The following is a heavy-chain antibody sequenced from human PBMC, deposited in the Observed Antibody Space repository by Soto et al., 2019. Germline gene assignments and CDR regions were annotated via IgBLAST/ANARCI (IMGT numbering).Heavy chain of an antibody. J-gene: IGHJ3*02. D-gene: IGHD2-2*01. CDR3: ARPYCSSTSCYSDAFDI. Sequence: GESLKISCKGSGYSFISYWIGWVRQMPGKGLEWMGIIYPGDSDTRYSPSFQGQVTISADKSISTAYLQWSSLKASDTAMYYCARPYCSSTSCYSDAFDIWGQGTMVTVSS. V-gene: IGHV5-51*01. CDR2: IYPGDSDT. CDR1: GYSFISYW.